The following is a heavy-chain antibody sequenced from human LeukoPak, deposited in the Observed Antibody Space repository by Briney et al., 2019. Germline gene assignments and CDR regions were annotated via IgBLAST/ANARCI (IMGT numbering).Heavy chain of an antibody. CDR3: ARDSTMIVDPQHLFDP. CDR1: GGSISSYY. Sequence: SETLSLTCTVSGGSISSYYWSWIRQPPGKGLEWIGYIYYSGSTKYNPSLKSRVTISVDTSKNQFSLKLNSVTAADTAVYYCARDSTMIVDPQHLFDPWGQGTLVTVSS. J-gene: IGHJ5*02. V-gene: IGHV4-59*01. CDR2: IYYSGST. D-gene: IGHD3-22*01.